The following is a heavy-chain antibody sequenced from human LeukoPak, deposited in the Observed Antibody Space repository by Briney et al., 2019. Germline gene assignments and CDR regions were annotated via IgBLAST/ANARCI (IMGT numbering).Heavy chain of an antibody. J-gene: IGHJ4*02. CDR1: GYTFTSYA. CDR2: INAGNGNT. D-gene: IGHD6-13*01. V-gene: IGHV1-3*01. Sequence: ASVNVSCKASGYTFTSYAMHWVRQAPGQRLEWMGWINAGNGNTKYSQKFQGRVTITRDTSASTAYMELSSLRSEDTAVYYCARDLLAAEGYWGQGTLVTVSS. CDR3: ARDLLAAEGY.